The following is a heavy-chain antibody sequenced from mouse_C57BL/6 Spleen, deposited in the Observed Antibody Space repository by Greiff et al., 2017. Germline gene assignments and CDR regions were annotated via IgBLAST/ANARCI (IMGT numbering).Heavy chain of an antibody. J-gene: IGHJ3*01. D-gene: IGHD1-1*01. CDR3: ARPFITTGVATSEFAY. CDR1: GYTFTSYW. CDR2: IHPNSGST. V-gene: IGHV1-64*01. Sequence: QVQLKQSGAELVKPGASVKLSCKASGYTFTSYWMHWVKQRPGQGLEWIGMIHPNSGSTNYNEKFKSKATLTVDKSSSTAYMQLSSLTSEDSAVYYCARPFITTGVATSEFAYWGQGTLVTVSA.